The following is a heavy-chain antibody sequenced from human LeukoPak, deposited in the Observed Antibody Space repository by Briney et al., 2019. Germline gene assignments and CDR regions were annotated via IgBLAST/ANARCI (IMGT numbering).Heavy chain of an antibody. CDR1: GFTFSSYS. D-gene: IGHD1-26*01. Sequence: AGGSLRLSCAASGFTFSSYSMNWVRQAPGKGLEWVSAISGSGGSTYYADSVKGRFTISRDNSKNTLYLQMNSLRAEDTAVYYCAKDRSVGATPVGWFDPWGQGTLVTVSS. V-gene: IGHV3-23*01. CDR3: AKDRSVGATPVGWFDP. CDR2: ISGSGGST. J-gene: IGHJ5*02.